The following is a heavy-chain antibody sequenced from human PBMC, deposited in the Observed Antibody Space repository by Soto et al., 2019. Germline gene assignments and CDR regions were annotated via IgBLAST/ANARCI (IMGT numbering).Heavy chain of an antibody. CDR3: AHSLKWFGELPPQY. V-gene: IGHV2-70*12. J-gene: IGHJ4*02. D-gene: IGHD3-10*01. CDR1: GFSLRTSGMC. Sequence: SGPTLVNPTQTLTLTCTFSGFSLRTSGMCVTWIRQPPGKALEWLALVDWDDDKYYSTSLKTRLTISQDTSKNQVVLTMTNMDPVDTATYYCAHSLKWFGELPPQYWGQGTLVTVSS. CDR2: VDWDDDK.